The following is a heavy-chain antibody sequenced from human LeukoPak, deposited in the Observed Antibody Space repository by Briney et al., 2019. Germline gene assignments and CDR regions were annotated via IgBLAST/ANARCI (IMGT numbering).Heavy chain of an antibody. V-gene: IGHV4-34*01. Sequence: PSETLSLTCAVYGGSFSGYYWSWIRQPPGKGLEWIGEINHSGSTNYNPSLKSRVTMPADTSKNQFSLRLNSVTAADTAVYYCAREGLVIGYYYGMDVWGQGTTVTVSS. D-gene: IGHD3-9*01. J-gene: IGHJ6*02. CDR1: GGSFSGYY. CDR2: INHSGST. CDR3: AREGLVIGYYYGMDV.